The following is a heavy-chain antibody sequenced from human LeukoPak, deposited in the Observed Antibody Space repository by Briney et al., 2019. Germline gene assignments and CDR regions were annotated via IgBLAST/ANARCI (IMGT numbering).Heavy chain of an antibody. CDR3: ARGYSSTFDI. D-gene: IGHD6-19*01. Sequence: SQTLSLTCAISGDSVSTNMAAWNWIRQSPSRGLEWLTRTYYRSKWYNVYAESVKSRITVNPDTSKNQLSLQLISVTSEDTAVYYCARGYSSTFDIWGQGTMVTVSS. V-gene: IGHV6-1*01. J-gene: IGHJ3*02. CDR2: TYYRSKWYN. CDR1: GDSVSTNMAA.